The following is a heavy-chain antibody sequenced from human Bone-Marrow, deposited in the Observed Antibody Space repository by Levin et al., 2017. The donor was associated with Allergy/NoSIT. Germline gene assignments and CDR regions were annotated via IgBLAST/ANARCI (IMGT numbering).Heavy chain of an antibody. J-gene: IGHJ4*02. CDR2: IRSKAGNYAT. CDR1: GFTFSGST. D-gene: IGHD3-16*01. CDR3: TFAVAGVGG. Sequence: GESLKISCAASGFTFSGSTMHWVRQASGKGLEWVGRIRSKAGNYATEYGASVKGRFTISRDDSKNTAYLQMNGLKTEDTAVYYCTFAVAGVGGWGQGTLVTVSS. V-gene: IGHV3-73*01.